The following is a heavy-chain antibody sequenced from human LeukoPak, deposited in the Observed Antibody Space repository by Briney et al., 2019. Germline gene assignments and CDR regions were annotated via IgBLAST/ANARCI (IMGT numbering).Heavy chain of an antibody. D-gene: IGHD2-2*01. V-gene: IGHV4-4*02. Sequence: SETLSLTCAVSGGSISTSNWWNWVRQPPGKGLEWIGEIYHSGGTNYNPSLRSRVNISVDKPKNQMSLKLSSLTAADTAVYYCAKVLRHCTSTTCYDWFDPWGQGTLVIVSS. CDR3: AKVLRHCTSTTCYDWFDP. CDR2: IYHSGGT. CDR1: GGSISTSNW. J-gene: IGHJ5*02.